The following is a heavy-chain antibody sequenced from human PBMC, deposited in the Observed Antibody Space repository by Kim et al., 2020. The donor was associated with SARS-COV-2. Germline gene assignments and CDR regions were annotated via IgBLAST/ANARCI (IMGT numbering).Heavy chain of an antibody. Sequence: SLRLSCAASGFTFSDYYMSWIRQAPGKGLEWVSYISSSSSYTNYADSVKGRFTISRDNAKNSLYLQMNSLRAEDTAVYYCARGVGGAMPFDYWGQGTLVTVSS. CDR1: GFTFSDYY. D-gene: IGHD3-16*01. CDR3: ARGVGGAMPFDY. J-gene: IGHJ4*02. CDR2: ISSSSSYT. V-gene: IGHV3-11*03.